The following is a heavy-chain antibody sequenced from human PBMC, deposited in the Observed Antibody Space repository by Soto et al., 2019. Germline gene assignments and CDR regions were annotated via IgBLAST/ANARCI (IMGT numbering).Heavy chain of an antibody. CDR2: ITSSGSST. V-gene: IGHV3-23*01. CDR3: AKGVEGYVVSSFDS. J-gene: IGHJ4*02. Sequence: EVQLLESGGGGVQPGGSLRLSCAASGSIFSDYAMTWVRQTPGKGLEWVSAITSSGSSTYFADSLKGRITISRDNSKNTLSLQMDSLRVEDTAIYYCAKGVEGYVVSSFDSWGQGALVTVSS. CDR1: GSIFSDYA. D-gene: IGHD5-12*01.